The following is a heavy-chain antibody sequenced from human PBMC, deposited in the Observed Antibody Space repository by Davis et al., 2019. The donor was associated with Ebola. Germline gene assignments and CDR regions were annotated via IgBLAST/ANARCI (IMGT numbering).Heavy chain of an antibody. J-gene: IGHJ4*02. D-gene: IGHD6-13*01. CDR1: GGSFSGYY. V-gene: IGHV4-34*01. Sequence: SETLSLTCAVYGGSFSGYYWSWIRQPPGKGLEWIGEINHSGSTNYNPSLKSRVTISVDTSKNQFSLKLSSVTAADTAVYYCARLPLAAAGTLFDYWGQGTLVTVSS. CDR3: ARLPLAAAGTLFDY. CDR2: INHSGST.